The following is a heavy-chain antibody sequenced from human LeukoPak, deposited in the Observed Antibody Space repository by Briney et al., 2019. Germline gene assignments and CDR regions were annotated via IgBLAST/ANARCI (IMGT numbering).Heavy chain of an antibody. V-gene: IGHV3-7*03. CDR1: GFTFSSYW. D-gene: IGHD6-25*01. CDR2: IKEDGSEK. J-gene: IGHJ4*02. Sequence: GGSLRLSCVASGFTFSSYWMSWVRQAPGKGLEWVANIKEDGSEKDYLDSVKGRFTISRDNAKNSVYLQISSLRADDTAVYYCARDTRGGHFDYLGQGTLVTVSS. CDR3: ARDTRGGHFDY.